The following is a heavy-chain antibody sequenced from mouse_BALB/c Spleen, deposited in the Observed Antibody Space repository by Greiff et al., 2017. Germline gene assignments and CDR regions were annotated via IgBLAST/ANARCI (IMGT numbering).Heavy chain of an antibody. CDR2: IWSGGST. V-gene: IGHV2-2*02. CDR1: GFSLTSYG. J-gene: IGHJ4*01. CDR3: ARRDGSSLDAMDY. D-gene: IGHD1-1*01. Sequence: VKLMESGPGLVQPSQSLSITCTVSGFSLTSYGVHWVRQSPGKGLEWLGVIWSGGSTDYNAAFISRLSISKDNSKSQVFFKMNSLQANDTAIYYCARRDGSSLDAMDYWGQGTSVTVSS.